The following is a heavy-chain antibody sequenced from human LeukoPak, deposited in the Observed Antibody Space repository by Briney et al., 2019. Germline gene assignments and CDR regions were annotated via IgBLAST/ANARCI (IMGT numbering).Heavy chain of an antibody. CDR2: IYYSGST. Sequence: SSETLSLTCTVSGGSISSGGYYWSWIRQHPGKGLEWIGYIYYSGSTYYNPSLKSRVTISVDTSKNQFSLKLSSVTAADTAVCYCARRRRDGYNALDYWGQGTLVTVSS. CDR3: ARRRRDGYNALDY. D-gene: IGHD5-24*01. J-gene: IGHJ4*02. V-gene: IGHV4-31*03. CDR1: GGSISSGGYY.